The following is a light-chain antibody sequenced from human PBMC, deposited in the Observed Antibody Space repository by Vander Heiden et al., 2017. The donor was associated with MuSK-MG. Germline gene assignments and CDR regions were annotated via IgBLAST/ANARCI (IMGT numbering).Light chain of an antibody. V-gene: IGKV1-33*01. CDR2: DVS. CDR3: QHYDNLPRLT. CDR1: QDISIY. J-gene: IGKJ4*01. Sequence: DIQMTQSPSSLSASVGDRVIITCQASQDISIYLNLVQQKPGKAPEVLIYDVSNLETGVPSRFSGSGSGTDFTFTIDNLQPEDIATYYCQHYDNLPRLTFGGGTKVEIK.